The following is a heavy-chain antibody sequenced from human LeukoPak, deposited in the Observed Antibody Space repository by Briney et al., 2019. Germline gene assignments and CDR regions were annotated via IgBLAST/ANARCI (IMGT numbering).Heavy chain of an antibody. Sequence: PSETLSLTCTVSGGSISSYYWSWIRQPPGKGLEWIGYIYYSGSTNYNPSLKSRVTISVDTSKNQFSLKLSSVTAADTAVYYCAREKGGSGYYYYYMDVWGKGTTVTISS. CDR3: AREKGGSGYYYYYMDV. CDR1: GGSISSYY. CDR2: IYYSGST. D-gene: IGHD3-10*01. J-gene: IGHJ6*03. V-gene: IGHV4-59*12.